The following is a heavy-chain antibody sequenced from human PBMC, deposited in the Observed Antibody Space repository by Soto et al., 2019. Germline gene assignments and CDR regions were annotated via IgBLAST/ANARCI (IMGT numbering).Heavy chain of an antibody. CDR2: ISHDGTNK. D-gene: IGHD5-18*01. J-gene: IGHJ6*02. CDR1: EFTFSNYG. V-gene: IGHV3-30*18. Sequence: QVQLVESGGGVVQPGGSLRLACAASEFTFSNYGIHCVRQAPGNGLARVAVISHDGTNKYYPDSVKGRFTTSRVISTNVLDLQMNTLTTEDTAVYYCANDCFRGYTYGYFYYYGMDVWGQSTTVTV. CDR3: ANDCFRGYTYGYFYYYGMDV.